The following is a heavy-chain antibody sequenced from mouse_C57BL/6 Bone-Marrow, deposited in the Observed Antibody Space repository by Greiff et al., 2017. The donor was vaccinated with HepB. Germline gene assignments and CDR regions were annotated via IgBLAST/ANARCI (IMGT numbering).Heavy chain of an antibody. J-gene: IGHJ2*01. Sequence: QVQLQQPGAELVRPGPSVKLSCKASGYTFTSYWMHWVKQRPGQGLEWIGVIDPSDSYTNYNQKFKGKATLTVDTSSSTAYMQLSSLTSEDSAVYYCATDGYYVDYWGQGTTLTVSS. V-gene: IGHV1-59*01. CDR2: IDPSDSYT. D-gene: IGHD2-3*01. CDR3: ATDGYYVDY. CDR1: GYTFTSYW.